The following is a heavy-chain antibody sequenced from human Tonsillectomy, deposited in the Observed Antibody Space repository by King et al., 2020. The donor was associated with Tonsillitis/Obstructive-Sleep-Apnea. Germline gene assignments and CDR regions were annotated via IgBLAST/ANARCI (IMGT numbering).Heavy chain of an antibody. D-gene: IGHD3-22*01. CDR2: ISAYNGNT. CDR3: ARDTRHYYDSSGYSYLTSLDY. V-gene: IGHV1-18*01. J-gene: IGHJ4*02. CDR1: GYTFTSYG. Sequence: VQLVESGAEVKKPGASVKVSCKASGYTFTSYGISWVRQAPGQGLEWMGWISAYNGNTNYAQKLQGRVTMTTDTSTSTAYMELRSLRSDDTAVYYCARDTRHYYDSSGYSYLTSLDYWGQGTLVTVSS.